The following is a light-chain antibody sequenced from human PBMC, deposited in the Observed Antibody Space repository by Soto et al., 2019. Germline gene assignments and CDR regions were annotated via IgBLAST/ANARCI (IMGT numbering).Light chain of an antibody. CDR2: WAS. CDR1: QSVLHSPNNKNY. Sequence: DIVMTQSPDSLAVSLGERATINCKSSQSVLHSPNNKNYLAWYQQKPGQPPKLLIYWASTRESGVPDRFSGSGSVTDFTLTIGSLQAEDVAVYYCQQYYTTPPWTFGQGTKLEIK. V-gene: IGKV4-1*01. CDR3: QQYYTTPPWT. J-gene: IGKJ2*02.